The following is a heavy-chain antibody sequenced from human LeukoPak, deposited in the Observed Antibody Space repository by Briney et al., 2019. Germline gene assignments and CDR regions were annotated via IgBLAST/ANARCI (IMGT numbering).Heavy chain of an antibody. Sequence: PSETLSLTCAVYGGSFSGYYWSWIRQPPGKGLEWIGEINHSGSTNYSPSLKSRVTISVDTSKNQFSLKLSSVTAADTAVYYCARRAYSYGKNFDYWGQGTLVTVSS. CDR2: INHSGST. CDR1: GGSFSGYY. D-gene: IGHD5-18*01. V-gene: IGHV4-34*01. J-gene: IGHJ4*02. CDR3: ARRAYSYGKNFDY.